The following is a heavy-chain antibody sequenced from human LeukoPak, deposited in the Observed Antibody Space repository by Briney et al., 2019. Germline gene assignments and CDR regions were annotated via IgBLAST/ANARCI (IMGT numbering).Heavy chain of an antibody. Sequence: SETLSLTCTVSGGSISSSSFYWGWIRQPPGKGLEWIGSIYYSGSTYYNPSLKSRVTVSVDTSKNQFSLKLSSVTAADTAVYYCARHGMVRGVIITRIDYWGQGTLVTVSS. D-gene: IGHD3-10*01. CDR3: ARHGMVRGVIITRIDY. V-gene: IGHV4-39*01. CDR1: GGSISSSSFY. J-gene: IGHJ4*02. CDR2: IYYSGST.